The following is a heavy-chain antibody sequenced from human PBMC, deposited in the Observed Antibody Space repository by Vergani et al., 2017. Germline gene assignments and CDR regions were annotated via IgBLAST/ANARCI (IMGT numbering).Heavy chain of an antibody. Sequence: QVQLLESGPGLVKPSQTLSLTCSVSGESITRHSYYWTWIRHPPGKPLEWVGHIYVDGSTNYNPSLKSRVSISLDTSKHQLSLRLTSVTAADTAEFYCVRGRYSGSSSAYYYLWGHGTLVRVSS. D-gene: IGHD1-26*01. J-gene: IGHJ5*02. CDR1: GESITRHSYY. CDR3: VRGRYSGSSSAYYYL. V-gene: IGHV4-61*02. CDR2: IYVDGST.